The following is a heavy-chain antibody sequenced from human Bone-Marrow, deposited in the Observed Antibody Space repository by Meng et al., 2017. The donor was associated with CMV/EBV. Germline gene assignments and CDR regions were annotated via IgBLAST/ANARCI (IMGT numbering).Heavy chain of an antibody. CDR2: ISNSGSNI. CDR3: ARGVVVAAILGY. J-gene: IGHJ4*02. V-gene: IGHV3-11*01. Sequence: GGSLRLSCAASGFTFSDYYMTWIRQAPGKELEWVSCISNSGSNIYYADSVKGRFTISRDNAKNSLYLQMNSLRAEDTAVYYCARGVVVAAILGYWGQGTLVTVSS. CDR1: GFTFSDYY. D-gene: IGHD2-15*01.